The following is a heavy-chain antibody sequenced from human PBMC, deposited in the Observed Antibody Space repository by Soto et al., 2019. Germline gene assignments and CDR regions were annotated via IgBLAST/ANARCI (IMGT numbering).Heavy chain of an antibody. Sequence: VQVSYKSTGYTFLSYGISWVRQAPGQGVEWMGRISAYNGNTNYAQRFQGRVTMTTDTSTSTAYMELRSLRSDDTAVYYCARDGSGYYNDACDIWCQGTRVTVSS. CDR2: ISAYNGNT. CDR1: GYTFLSYG. D-gene: IGHD3-22*01. J-gene: IGHJ3*02. V-gene: IGHV1-18*01. CDR3: ARDGSGYYNDACDI.